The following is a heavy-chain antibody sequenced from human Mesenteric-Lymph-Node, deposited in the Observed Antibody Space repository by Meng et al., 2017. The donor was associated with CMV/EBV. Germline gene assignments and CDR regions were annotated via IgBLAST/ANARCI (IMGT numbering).Heavy chain of an antibody. J-gene: IGHJ4*02. CDR1: GGSISSGGYY. Sequence: LRLSCTVSGGSISSGGYYWSWIRQHPGKGLEWIGYIYYSGSTYYNPSLKSRVTISVDTSKNQFSLKLSSVTAADTAVYYCARRAYCGGDCYSGTYYFDYWGQGTLVTVSS. CDR3: ARRAYCGGDCYSGTYYFDY. D-gene: IGHD2-21*01. CDR2: IYYSGST. V-gene: IGHV4-31*03.